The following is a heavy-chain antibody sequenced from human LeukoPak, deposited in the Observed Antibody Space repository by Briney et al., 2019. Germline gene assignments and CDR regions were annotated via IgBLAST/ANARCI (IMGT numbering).Heavy chain of an antibody. CDR2: ISNDGSNK. CDR1: GFTFSSNF. J-gene: IGHJ4*02. CDR3: VKDRSNTWSFDY. D-gene: IGHD6-13*01. Sequence: GTSLRLSCAASGFTFSSNFMHWSRQAPDKGLEWVAFISNDGSNKNYIDSVKGRFTISRDNSKNTLYLQMNSLRVEDTAVYFCVKDRSNTWSFDYWGQGTVVTVSS. V-gene: IGHV3-30*18.